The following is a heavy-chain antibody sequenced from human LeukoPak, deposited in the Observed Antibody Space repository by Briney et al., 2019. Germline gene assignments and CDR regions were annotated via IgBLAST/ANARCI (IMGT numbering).Heavy chain of an antibody. V-gene: IGHV3-9*03. CDR1: GFTFDDYA. CDR2: ISWNSGSI. J-gene: IGHJ4*02. CDR3: AKDRGYGSGSYNYFDY. D-gene: IGHD3-10*01. Sequence: GGSLRLSCAASGFTFDDYAMHWVRQAPGKGLEWVSGISWNSGSIAYADSVKGRFTISRYNAKNSLYLQMNSLRAEDMALDYCAKDRGYGSGSYNYFDYWGQGTLVTVSS.